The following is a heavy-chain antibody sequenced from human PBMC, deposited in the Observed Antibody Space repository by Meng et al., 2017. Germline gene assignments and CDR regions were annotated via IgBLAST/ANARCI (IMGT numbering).Heavy chain of an antibody. D-gene: IGHD4-11*01. J-gene: IGHJ4*02. CDR2: INHSGST. Sequence: QVQLPQGGAGLVKPSETLSLTCVVSGGSFSDYYWSWIRQPPGKGLEWIGEINHSGSTNYNPSLESRATISVDTSQNNLSLKLSSVTAADSAVYYCARGPTTMAHDFDYWGQGTLVTVSS. CDR3: ARGPTTMAHDFDY. CDR1: GGSFSDYY. V-gene: IGHV4-34*01.